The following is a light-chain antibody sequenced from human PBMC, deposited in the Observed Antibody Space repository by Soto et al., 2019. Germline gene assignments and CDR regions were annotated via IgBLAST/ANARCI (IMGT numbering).Light chain of an antibody. Sequence: DIQMTQSPSSVSASVGDRVTITCRASQAINSWLAWYQQKPGKAPKLLIYGASSLQSGVPSRFSGSESGTDFTLAISSLQPEDFATYDCQQANSFPYTFGQGTKLEIK. CDR1: QAINSW. J-gene: IGKJ2*01. CDR2: GAS. CDR3: QQANSFPYT. V-gene: IGKV1D-12*01.